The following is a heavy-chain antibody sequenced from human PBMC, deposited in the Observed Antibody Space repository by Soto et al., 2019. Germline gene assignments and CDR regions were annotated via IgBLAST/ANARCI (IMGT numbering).Heavy chain of an antibody. D-gene: IGHD2-15*01. V-gene: IGHV3-30-3*01. Sequence: QVQLVESGGGVVQPGRSLRLSCVASGFTFSSYIMHWVRQAPGKGLEWVAVISYDGNNKDYADSVKGRFTISRDNSKNTLYLQVSSLRAEDTAVYYCAGGDNYYGMGVWGQGTTVTVS. J-gene: IGHJ6*02. CDR2: ISYDGNNK. CDR1: GFTFSSYI. CDR3: AGGDNYYGMGV.